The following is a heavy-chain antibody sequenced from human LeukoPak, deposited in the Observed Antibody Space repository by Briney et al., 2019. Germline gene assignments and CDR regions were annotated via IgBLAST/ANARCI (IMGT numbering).Heavy chain of an antibody. CDR2: ISSSSSYI. CDR3: ARAHYDILTGYFRGPTKPFDP. D-gene: IGHD3-9*01. CDR1: GFTFSSYS. J-gene: IGHJ5*02. Sequence: GGSLRLSCAASGFTFSSYSMNWVRQAPGKGLEWVSSISSSSSYIYYADSVKGRFTISRDNAKNSLYLQMNSLRAEDTAVYYCARAHYDILTGYFRGPTKPFDPWGQGTLVTVSS. V-gene: IGHV3-21*01.